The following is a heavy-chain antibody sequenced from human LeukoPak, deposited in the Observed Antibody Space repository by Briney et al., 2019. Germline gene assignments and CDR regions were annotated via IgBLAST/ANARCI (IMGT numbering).Heavy chain of an antibody. J-gene: IGHJ4*02. CDR3: ANDSSQGGDYLDS. V-gene: IGHV3-23*01. D-gene: IGHD3-16*01. CDR2: INGSGVIT. CDR1: GFTFIIYA. Sequence: GGSLRLSCAPSGFTFIIYAMNWVRQAPGKGLEWVSGINGSGVITYYSDSVKGRFTISRDNSKNSLYLQMKSPRAEDTAVYYCANDSSQGGDYLDSWGQGTLVTVSS.